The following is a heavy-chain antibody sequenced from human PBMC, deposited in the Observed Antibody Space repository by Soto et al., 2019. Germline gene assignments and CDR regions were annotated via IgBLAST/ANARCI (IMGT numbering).Heavy chain of an antibody. V-gene: IGHV3-21*01. CDR1: GFTFSSYS. D-gene: IGHD2-2*01. J-gene: IGHJ5*02. CDR3: ARVMVPAANDP. CDR2: ISSSSSYI. Sequence: WGSLRLSCAASGFTFSSYSMNWVRQAPGKGLEWVSSISSSSSYIYYADSVKGRFTISRDNAKNSLYLQMNSLRAEDTAVYYCARVMVPAANDPWGQGTLVTVSS.